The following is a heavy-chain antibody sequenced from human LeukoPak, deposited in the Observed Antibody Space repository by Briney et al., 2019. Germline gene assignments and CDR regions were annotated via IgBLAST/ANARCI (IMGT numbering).Heavy chain of an antibody. CDR1: GFSLSTSGVG. D-gene: IGHD4-17*01. J-gene: IGHJ4*02. CDR2: IYWNDDN. Sequence: SGPTLLKPTRTLTLTCSFSGFSLSTSGVGVGWIRQPPGRALEWLALIYWNDDNRYSPSLKSRLTITKDTSKNQVILTMTKMDPVDTATYYCAHYGDYRFLYYFDYWGQGTLVTVSS. V-gene: IGHV2-5*01. CDR3: AHYGDYRFLYYFDY.